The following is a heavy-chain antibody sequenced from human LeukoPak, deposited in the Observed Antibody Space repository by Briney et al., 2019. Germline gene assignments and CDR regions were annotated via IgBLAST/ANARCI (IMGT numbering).Heavy chain of an antibody. CDR2: ISGSGGST. J-gene: IGHJ4*02. CDR1: GFPFRNAW. D-gene: IGHD2-15*01. V-gene: IGHV3-23*01. CDR3: AKSDIVVVVAASHY. Sequence: GGSLRLSCAVFGSGFPFRNAWMSWVRQAPGKGPEWVSSISGSGGSTYYADSVKGRFTISRDNSKNTLYLQMNSLRAEDTAVYYCAKSDIVVVVAASHYWGQGTLVTVSS.